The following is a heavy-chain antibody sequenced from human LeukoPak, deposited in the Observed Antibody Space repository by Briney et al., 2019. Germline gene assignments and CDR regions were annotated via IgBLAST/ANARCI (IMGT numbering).Heavy chain of an antibody. V-gene: IGHV3-21*01. CDR3: ARDNFLENAMDV. CDR2: ISSSSSYI. CDR1: GFTFSSYS. D-gene: IGHD5-24*01. Sequence: GGSLRLSCAASGFTFSSYSMNWVRQAPGKGLEWVSSISSSSSYIYYADSVKGRFTISRDNAKNSLYLQMNSLRAEDTAVYYCARDNFLENAMDVWGQGTTVTVSS. J-gene: IGHJ6*02.